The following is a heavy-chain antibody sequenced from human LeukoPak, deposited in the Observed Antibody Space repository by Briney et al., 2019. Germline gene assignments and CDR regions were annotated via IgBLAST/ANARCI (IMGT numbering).Heavy chain of an antibody. Sequence: GGSLRLSCAASGFTFNTYTMNWVRQAPGKGLEWVSVIYGGDNTDYADSVKGRFTISRDSSKNTVYLQMNSLRAEDTAVYYCARDSSGWYGIDYWGQGTLVTVSS. D-gene: IGHD6-19*01. V-gene: IGHV3-53*01. CDR3: ARDSSGWYGIDY. J-gene: IGHJ4*02. CDR1: GFTFNTYT. CDR2: IYGGDNT.